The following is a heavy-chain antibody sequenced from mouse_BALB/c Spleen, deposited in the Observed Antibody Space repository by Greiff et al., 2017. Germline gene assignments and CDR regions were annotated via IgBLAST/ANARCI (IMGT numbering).Heavy chain of an antibody. Sequence: EVKLMESGGGLVQPGGSRKLSCAASGFTFSSFGMHWVRQAPEKGLEWVAYISSGSSTIYYADTVKGRFTISRDNPKNTLFLQMTSLRSEDTAMYYCARGGRYFDYWGQGTTLTVSS. D-gene: IGHD1-1*01. V-gene: IGHV5-17*02. CDR1: GFTFSSFG. CDR3: ARGGRYFDY. J-gene: IGHJ2*01. CDR2: ISSGSSTI.